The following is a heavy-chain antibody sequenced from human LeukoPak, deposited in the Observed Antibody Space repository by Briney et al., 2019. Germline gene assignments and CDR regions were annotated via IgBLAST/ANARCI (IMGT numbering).Heavy chain of an antibody. CDR2: ISSSDSTI. J-gene: IGHJ6*03. CDR1: GFTFSDYY. D-gene: IGHD3-3*01. Sequence: GGSLRLSCAASGFTFSDYYMSWIRQAPGKGLEWVSYISSSDSTIYYADSVKGRFTISRDNAKNSLYLQMNSLRAEDTAVYYCARDGWDFGVVIVGAHMDVWGKGTTVTVSS. V-gene: IGHV3-11*01. CDR3: ARDGWDFGVVIVGAHMDV.